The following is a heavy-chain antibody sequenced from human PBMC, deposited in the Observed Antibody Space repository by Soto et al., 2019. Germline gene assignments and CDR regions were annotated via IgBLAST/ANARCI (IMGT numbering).Heavy chain of an antibody. Sequence: EVQLVESGGGLVQPGGSLRLSCAASGFTFSSYWMHWVRQAPGKGLVWVSRIKTDGSSTNYADSVKGRFTISRDNAKNMLYLQMNSLRPEDTAVYYCTGVRFDPWGQGTLVTVSS. J-gene: IGHJ5*02. CDR3: TGVRFDP. V-gene: IGHV3-74*01. CDR2: IKTDGSST. CDR1: GFTFSSYW.